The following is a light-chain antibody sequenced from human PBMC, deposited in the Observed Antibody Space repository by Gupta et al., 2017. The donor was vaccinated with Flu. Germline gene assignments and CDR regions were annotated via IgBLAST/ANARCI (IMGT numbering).Light chain of an antibody. V-gene: IGKV3-20*01. CDR1: QSLTRSY. CDR2: GTS. CDR3: QCYGCAPFYT. J-gene: IGKJ2*01. Sequence: EIVLTQSPGTLSVSPGERVTLSCRASQSLTRSYLDWYQHKPGQAPRLLIYGTSSRATATPVRFSGSGSGTDFSLTISILEPEPFAVYFCQCYGCAPFYTFGQGTRLEI.